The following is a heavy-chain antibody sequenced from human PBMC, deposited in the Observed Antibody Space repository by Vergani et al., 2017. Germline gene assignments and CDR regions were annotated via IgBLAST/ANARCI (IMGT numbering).Heavy chain of an antibody. V-gene: IGHV3-21*04. CDR2: ISSSSSYI. J-gene: IGHJ4*02. D-gene: IGHD2-21*02. CDR3: AKDPAPHHIVVVTAIDY. CDR1: GFTFSSYS. Sequence: EVQLVESGGGLVKPGGSLRLSCAASGFTFSSYSMNWVRQAPGKGLEWVSSISSSSSYIYYADSVKGRFTISRDNAKNSLYLQMNSLRAEDTAVYYCAKDPAPHHIVVVTAIDYWGQGTLVTVSS.